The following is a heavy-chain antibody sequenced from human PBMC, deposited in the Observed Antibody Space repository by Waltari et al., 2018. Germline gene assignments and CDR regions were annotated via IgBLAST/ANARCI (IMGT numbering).Heavy chain of an antibody. CDR2: IYYSGST. CDR1: GGSISSYY. D-gene: IGHD2-2*01. Sequence: QVQLQESGPGLVKPSETLSLTCPVSGGSISSYYWSWIRQPPGKGLEWIGYIYYSGSTNYNPSLKSRVTISVETSKNQFSLKLSSVTAADTAVYYCASNLYCSSTSCYAGGGWFDPWGQGTLVTVSS. V-gene: IGHV4-59*01. CDR3: ASNLYCSSTSCYAGGGWFDP. J-gene: IGHJ5*02.